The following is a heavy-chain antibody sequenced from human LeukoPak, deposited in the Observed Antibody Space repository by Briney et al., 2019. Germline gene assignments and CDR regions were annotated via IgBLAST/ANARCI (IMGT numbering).Heavy chain of an antibody. J-gene: IGHJ4*02. CDR1: GGSFSGYY. CDR3: ARGAEYYAIWRGYAGYSDY. Sequence: SETLSLTCAVYGGSFSGYYWSWIRQPPGKGLEWIGEINHSGSTNYNPSLKSRVTISVDTSKNQFSLKLSSVTAVDTAVYYCARGAEYYAIWRGYAGYSDYWGQGISVTVSS. V-gene: IGHV4-34*01. CDR2: INHSGST. D-gene: IGHD3-3*01.